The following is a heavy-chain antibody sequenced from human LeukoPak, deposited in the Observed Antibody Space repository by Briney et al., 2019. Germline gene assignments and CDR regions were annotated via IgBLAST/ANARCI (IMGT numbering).Heavy chain of an antibody. V-gene: IGHV4-31*03. D-gene: IGHD6-25*01. CDR2: IYYSGST. Sequence: PSETLSLTCTVSGGSISSGGYYWSWIRQHPGKGLEWIGYIYYSGSTYHNPSLKSRVTISVDTSKNQFSLKLSSVTAADTAVYYCAREIRSVRSNWFDPWGQGTLVTVSS. CDR1: GGSISSGGYY. CDR3: AREIRSVRSNWFDP. J-gene: IGHJ5*02.